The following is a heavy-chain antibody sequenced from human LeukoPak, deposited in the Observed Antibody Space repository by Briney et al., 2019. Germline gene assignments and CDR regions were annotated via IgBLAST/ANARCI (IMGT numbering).Heavy chain of an antibody. V-gene: IGHV1-8*01. CDR1: GYTFTSYD. J-gene: IGHJ4*02. Sequence: GASVKVSCKASGYTFTSYDINWVRQATGQGLERMGWMNPNSGNTGYAQKFQGRVTMTRNTSISTAYMELSSLRSEDTAVYYCARLPQIAAAGTFDYWGQGTLVTVSS. CDR3: ARLPQIAAAGTFDY. D-gene: IGHD6-13*01. CDR2: MNPNSGNT.